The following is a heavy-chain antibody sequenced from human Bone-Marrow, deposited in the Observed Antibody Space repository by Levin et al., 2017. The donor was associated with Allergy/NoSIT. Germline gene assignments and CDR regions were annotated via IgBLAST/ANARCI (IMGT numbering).Heavy chain of an antibody. CDR1: GFSVTEYY. CDR2: IYHGGDI. Sequence: SQTLSLTCTVSGFSVTEYYWGWIRQPPGKGLEWIGTIYHGGDIYYNPSLKSRVTISIDTSKNQFSLKVTSMTAADAAVYYCAREYYLDVWGKGTTVTVSS. J-gene: IGHJ6*03. V-gene: IGHV4-38-2*02. CDR3: AREYYLDV.